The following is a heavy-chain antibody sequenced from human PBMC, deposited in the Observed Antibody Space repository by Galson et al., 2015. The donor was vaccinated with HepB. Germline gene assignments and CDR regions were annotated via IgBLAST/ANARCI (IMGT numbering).Heavy chain of an antibody. J-gene: IGHJ5*02. CDR2: INVGNGNT. CDR1: GYIFTNYP. D-gene: IGHD3-16*01. V-gene: IGHV1-3*01. Sequence: SVKVSCKASGYIFTNYPMHWVRQAPGQRLEWMGWINVGNGNTKYSQKFQDRVIITRDTSASTVYMELSSLRSEDMAVYYCARDGGPRMAPSNWSGPWGQGTLVTVSS. CDR3: ARDGGPRMAPSNWSGP.